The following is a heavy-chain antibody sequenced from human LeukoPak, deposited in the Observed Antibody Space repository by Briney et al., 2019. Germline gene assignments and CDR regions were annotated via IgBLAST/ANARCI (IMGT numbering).Heavy chain of an antibody. D-gene: IGHD6-19*01. Sequence: ASVKVFCKASGYTFISYGISWVRQAPGQGLEWMGWISAYNGNTNYAQKLQGRVTMTTDTPTSTAYMELRSLRSDDTAVYYCARVGQWLVGGDYYYGMDVWGQGTTVTVSS. CDR2: ISAYNGNT. J-gene: IGHJ6*02. CDR3: ARVGQWLVGGDYYYGMDV. V-gene: IGHV1-18*01. CDR1: GYTFISYG.